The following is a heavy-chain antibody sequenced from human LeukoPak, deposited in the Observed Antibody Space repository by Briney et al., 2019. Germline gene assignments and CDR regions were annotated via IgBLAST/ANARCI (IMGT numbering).Heavy chain of an antibody. D-gene: IGHD3-22*01. CDR2: VSSNNRTK. Sequence: GGSLRLSCAASGFTFSSYSMNWVRQAPGKGLEWISYVSSNNRTKYYADSVKGRFTISRDNAKSSLYLQMNSLRAEDTAVYYCARGPIGDYYDSPGYFDSWGQGTLVTVSS. J-gene: IGHJ4*02. CDR3: ARGPIGDYYDSPGYFDS. V-gene: IGHV3-48*01. CDR1: GFTFSSYS.